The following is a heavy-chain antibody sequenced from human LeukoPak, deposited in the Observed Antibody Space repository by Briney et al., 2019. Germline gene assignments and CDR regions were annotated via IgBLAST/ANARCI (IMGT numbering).Heavy chain of an antibody. CDR3: AKRGVVIRVILVGFHKEAYYFDS. CDR2: ISDSGGRT. V-gene: IGHV3-23*01. J-gene: IGHJ4*02. CDR1: GITLSNYG. Sequence: GGSLRLSCAVSGITLSNYGMSWVRQAPGKGLEWVAGISDSGGRTNYADSVKGRLTISRDNPKNTVYLQMNSLRPEDTAVYFCAKRGVVIRVILVGFHKEAYYFDSWGQGALVTVSS. D-gene: IGHD3-22*01.